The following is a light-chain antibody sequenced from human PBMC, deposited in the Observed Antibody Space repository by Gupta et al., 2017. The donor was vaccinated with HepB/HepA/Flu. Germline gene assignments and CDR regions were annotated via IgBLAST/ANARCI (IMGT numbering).Light chain of an antibody. CDR3: QQRSTWL. CDR1: QSVGIN. V-gene: IGKV3-11*01. Sequence: ETVLTQSPATLSLSAGERATRSCRASQSVGINLAWYQQKPGQAPRLLIYDAYNRATGITARFTGSGSGTDFTLTISSLEHEDFASYYCQQRSTWLFGGGTKVEIK. J-gene: IGKJ4*01. CDR2: DAY.